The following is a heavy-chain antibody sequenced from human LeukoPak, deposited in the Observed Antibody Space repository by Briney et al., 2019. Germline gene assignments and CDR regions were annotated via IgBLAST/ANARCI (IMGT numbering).Heavy chain of an antibody. CDR3: ARGRSAYYRPSYVDY. V-gene: IGHV4-34*01. Sequence: SSETLSLTCAVYGGSFSGYYWSWIRQPPGKGLEWIGEINHSGSTNYNPSLKRRVTISIDTSKNQFSLKLSSVTAADTAVYYCARGRSAYYRPSYVDYWGQGTLVTVSS. D-gene: IGHD3-22*01. J-gene: IGHJ4*02. CDR2: INHSGST. CDR1: GGSFSGYY.